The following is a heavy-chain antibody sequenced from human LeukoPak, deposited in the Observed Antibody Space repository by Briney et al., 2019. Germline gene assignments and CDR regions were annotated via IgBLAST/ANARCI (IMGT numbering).Heavy chain of an antibody. J-gene: IGHJ5*02. V-gene: IGHV4-30-4*07. CDR1: GGSISSGGYS. D-gene: IGHD6-25*01. Sequence: SETLSLTCAVSGGSISSGGYSWSWIRQPPGKGMEWIAYIYYTGNTYFNPSLKSRVTISVDTSKNQFSLKLSSVTAADTAVYYCARVLAAAGNNWFDPWGQGTLVTVSS. CDR3: ARVLAAAGNNWFDP. CDR2: IYYTGNT.